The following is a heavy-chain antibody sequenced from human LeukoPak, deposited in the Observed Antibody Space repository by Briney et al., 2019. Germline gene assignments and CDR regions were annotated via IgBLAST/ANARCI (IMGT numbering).Heavy chain of an antibody. V-gene: IGHV1-18*01. D-gene: IGHD6-6*01. CDR2: ISAYNGNT. J-gene: IGHJ4*02. CDR3: ARDLRDSSSSPPFDY. CDR1: GGTFSSYG. Sequence: VASVKVSCKASGGTFSSYGISWVRQAPGQGLEWMGWISAYNGNTNYAQKLQGRVTMTTDTSTSTAYMELRSLRSDDTAVYYCARDLRDSSSSPPFDYWGQGTLVTVSS.